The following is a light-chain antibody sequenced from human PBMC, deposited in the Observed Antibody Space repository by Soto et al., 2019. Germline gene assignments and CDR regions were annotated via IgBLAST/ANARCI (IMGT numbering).Light chain of an antibody. Sequence: QSVLTQPASVSGSLGQSITISCTGTSSDVGSYNLVSWYQQHPGKAPKLIIYEGNERPSGVSDRFSGSKSGNTASLTISWLQAEDEADYYCCSYAGSSSSRVFGTGTKGTVL. CDR3: CSYAGSSSSRV. CDR1: SSDVGSYNL. J-gene: IGLJ1*01. V-gene: IGLV2-23*01. CDR2: EGN.